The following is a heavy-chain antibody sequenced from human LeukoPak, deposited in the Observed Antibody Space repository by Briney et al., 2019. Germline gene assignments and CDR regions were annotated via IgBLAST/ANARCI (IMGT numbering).Heavy chain of an antibody. CDR2: IYRGGNT. J-gene: IGHJ4*02. Sequence: PGGSLRLSCAASGFTVSGHPMSWVRQAPGKGLEWVSVIYRGGNTYYADSVKGRFTISTDNSKNTLYLQMNSLRAEDTAVYYCAKAHYDSSGYYLYYFDYWGQGTLVTVSS. CDR3: AKAHYDSSGYYLYYFDY. V-gene: IGHV3-53*01. D-gene: IGHD3-22*01. CDR1: GFTVSGHP.